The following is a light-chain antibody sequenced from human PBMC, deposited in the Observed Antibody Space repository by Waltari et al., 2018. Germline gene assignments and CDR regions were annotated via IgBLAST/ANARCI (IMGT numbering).Light chain of an antibody. CDR2: HAS. V-gene: IGKV3-11*01. J-gene: IGKJ2*02. Sequence: EIVLTQSPATLSLSPGETVTFACRASQRVSRDLAWFQQKPGQAPSLLIYHASRLATGTPARFSGSGSGTEFTLTISSLEPADFAVYYCQQRATWPPRCTFGHGTKLALK. CDR3: QQRATWPPRCT. CDR1: QRVSRD.